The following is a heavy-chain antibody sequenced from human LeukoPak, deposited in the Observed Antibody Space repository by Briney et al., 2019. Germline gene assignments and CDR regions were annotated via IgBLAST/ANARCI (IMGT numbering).Heavy chain of an antibody. CDR3: ARGYSSSSFDY. D-gene: IGHD6-6*01. J-gene: IGHJ4*02. CDR1: GGTFSSYA. V-gene: IGHV1-69*13. Sequence: GASVKVSCKASGGTFSSYAISWVRQAPGQGLEWMGGIIPIFGTANYAQKFQGGVTITADESTSTAYMELSSLRTEDTAVYYCARGYSSSSFDYWGQGTLVTVSS. CDR2: IIPIFGTA.